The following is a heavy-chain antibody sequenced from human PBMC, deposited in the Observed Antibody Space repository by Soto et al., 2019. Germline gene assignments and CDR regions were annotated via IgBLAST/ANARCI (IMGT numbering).Heavy chain of an antibody. CDR1: GGSISSYY. D-gene: IGHD3-22*01. CDR3: AREHSSGYFNPREKGYFDY. J-gene: IGHJ4*02. CDR2: IYYSGST. V-gene: IGHV4-59*01. Sequence: SETLSLTCTVSGGSISSYYWSWIRQPPGKGLEWIGYIYYSGSTNYNPSLKSRVNISVDTSKNQFSLKLSSVTAADTAVYYCAREHSSGYFNPREKGYFDYWGQGTLVTVSS.